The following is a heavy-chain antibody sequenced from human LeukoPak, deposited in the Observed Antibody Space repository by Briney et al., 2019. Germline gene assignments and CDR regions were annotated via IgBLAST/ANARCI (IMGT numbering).Heavy chain of an antibody. Sequence: GGSLRLSCAASGFTFSSYWMSWVRQAPGKGLEWVANIKQDGSEKYYVDSVKGRFTISRDDSKNTLYLQMNSLRAEDTAVYYCAKDASVMQLLYSPFDYWGQGTLVTVSS. CDR3: AKDASVMQLLYSPFDY. V-gene: IGHV3-7*03. CDR2: IKQDGSEK. J-gene: IGHJ4*02. D-gene: IGHD2-2*02. CDR1: GFTFSSYW.